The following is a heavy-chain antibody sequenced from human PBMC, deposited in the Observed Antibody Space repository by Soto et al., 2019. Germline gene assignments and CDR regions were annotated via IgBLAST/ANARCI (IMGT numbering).Heavy chain of an antibody. V-gene: IGHV3-15*01. CDR2: IKSKTDGGTT. Sequence: EVQLVESGGGLVKPGGSLRLSCAASGFTFSNAWMSWVRQAPGKGLEWVGRIKSKTDGGTTDYAAPVKGRFTISRDDSKNTLYLQMNSLKTEDTAVYYCTTDATIYCSSTSCYIYYYYGMDVWGQGTTVTVSS. D-gene: IGHD2-2*02. CDR1: GFTFSNAW. J-gene: IGHJ6*02. CDR3: TTDATIYCSSTSCYIYYYYGMDV.